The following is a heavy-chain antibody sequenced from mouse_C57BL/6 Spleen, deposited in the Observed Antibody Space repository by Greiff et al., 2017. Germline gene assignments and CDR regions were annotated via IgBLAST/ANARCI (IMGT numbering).Heavy chain of an antibody. V-gene: IGHV1-62-2*01. D-gene: IGHD1-1*01. Sequence: VQLQQSGAALVKPGASVTLSCKASGYTFPEYTIHWVKQRSGQGLEWIGWFYPGSGSIKYNEKFKDKATLTADKSSSTVYMELSRLTSEDSAVYFCARHEGSYYYGSSYDYWGQGTTLTVSS. J-gene: IGHJ2*01. CDR3: ARHEGSYYYGSSYDY. CDR1: GYTFPEYT. CDR2: FYPGSGSI.